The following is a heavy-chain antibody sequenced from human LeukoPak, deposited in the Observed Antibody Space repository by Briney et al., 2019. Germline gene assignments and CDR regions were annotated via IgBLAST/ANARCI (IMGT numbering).Heavy chain of an antibody. J-gene: IGHJ6*03. CDR3: ARRGVSYYYMDV. CDR1: GFSFSSYN. D-gene: IGHD3-10*01. Sequence: GGSLRLSCAASGFSFSSYNMNWVRQTPGKGLEWVSSITSSSTYTFCADSVKGRFTISRDNAKNSLYLQMNSLRAEDTAVYYCARRGVSYYYMDVWGKGTTVTVSS. V-gene: IGHV3-21*01. CDR2: ITSSSTYT.